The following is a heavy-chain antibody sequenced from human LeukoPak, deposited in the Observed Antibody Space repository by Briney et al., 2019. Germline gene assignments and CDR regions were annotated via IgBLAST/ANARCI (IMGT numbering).Heavy chain of an antibody. V-gene: IGHV3-23*01. CDR1: GITFSSNA. J-gene: IGHJ4*02. D-gene: IGHD2-21*02. CDR3: ARGAGGDVY. CDR2: IDAAGTNT. Sequence: GGSLRLSCAASGITFSSNAMSWVRQAPGKGLEWVSSIDAAGTNTYYADSVKGRFIASRDNSKETLYLQMDSLRADDTAVYYCARGAGGDVYWGQGTLVTVSS.